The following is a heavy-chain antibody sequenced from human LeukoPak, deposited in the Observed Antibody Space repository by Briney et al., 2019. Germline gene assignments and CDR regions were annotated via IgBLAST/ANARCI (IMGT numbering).Heavy chain of an antibody. Sequence: ASVKVSCTASGYTFTSYAMHWVRQAPGQRLEWMGWINAGNGNTKYSQKFQGRVTITRDTSASTAYVELSSLRSGDTAVYYCARDVAYGSGIHWGQGTLVTVSS. CDR3: ARDVAYGSGIH. CDR1: GYTFTSYA. D-gene: IGHD3-10*01. J-gene: IGHJ4*02. V-gene: IGHV1-3*01. CDR2: INAGNGNT.